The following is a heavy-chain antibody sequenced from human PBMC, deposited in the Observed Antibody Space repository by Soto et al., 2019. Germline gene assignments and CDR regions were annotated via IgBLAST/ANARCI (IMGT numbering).Heavy chain of an antibody. J-gene: IGHJ3*02. CDR1: GYTFTDYY. V-gene: IGHV1-2*02. CDR2: MNPKSGGA. CDR3: TRQKIEGRGGRYNAFDI. Sequence: ASVKVSCKTSGYTFTDYYTHWVRQAPGQGLEWMGWMNPKSGGAYFAQKFQGRVTLTRDTSIGTAYIEVNSLTSDDTAVYFCTRQKIEGRGGRYNAFDIWGHGTTVTVAS. D-gene: IGHD2-21*02.